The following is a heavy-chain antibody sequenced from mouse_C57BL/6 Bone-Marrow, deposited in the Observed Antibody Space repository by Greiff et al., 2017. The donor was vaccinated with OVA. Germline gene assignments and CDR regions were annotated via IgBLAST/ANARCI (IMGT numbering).Heavy chain of an antibody. CDR3: ATDGSPDY. CDR1: GYTFTDYY. J-gene: IGHJ2*01. CDR2: LGPGSGST. Sequence: VQLQQSGAELVKPGASVKISCKASGYTFTDYYINWVKQRPGQGLEWIGKLGPGSGSTYYNEKFKGKATLTADKSSSTAYMQLSSLTAEDSAVYFCATDGSPDYWGQGTTLTVSS. V-gene: IGHV1-77*01. D-gene: IGHD2-3*01.